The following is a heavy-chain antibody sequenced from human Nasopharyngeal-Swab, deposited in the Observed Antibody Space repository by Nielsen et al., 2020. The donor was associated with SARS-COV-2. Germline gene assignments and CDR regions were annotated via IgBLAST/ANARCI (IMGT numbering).Heavy chain of an antibody. CDR3: ARGFDY. CDR1: GASISSYY. J-gene: IGHJ4*02. V-gene: IGHV4-59*08. Sequence: SETLSLTCTVSGASISSYYWSWIRQPPGKGLEWVAYSHYSGSTNYNPSLKSRVTMSVDTSKRQFSLMLTSVTDADTAVYYCARGFDYWGQGTLVTVSS. CDR2: SHYSGST.